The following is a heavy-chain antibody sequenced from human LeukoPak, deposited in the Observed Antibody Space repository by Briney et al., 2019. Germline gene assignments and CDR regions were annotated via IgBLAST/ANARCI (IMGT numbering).Heavy chain of an antibody. CDR1: GGSISSYY. V-gene: IGHV4-59*08. J-gene: IGHJ4*02. Sequence: PSETLSLTCTVSGGSISSYYWSWIRQPPGKGLEWIGYIDYSGSTNYNPSLKSRVTISVDTSKNQFSLKLSSVTAADTAVYYCARAGDQVSWTNWGQGTLVTVSS. D-gene: IGHD3-10*01. CDR3: ARAGDQVSWTN. CDR2: IDYSGST.